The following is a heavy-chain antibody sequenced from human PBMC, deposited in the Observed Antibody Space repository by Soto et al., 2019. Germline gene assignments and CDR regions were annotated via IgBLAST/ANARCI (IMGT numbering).Heavy chain of an antibody. D-gene: IGHD1-26*01. CDR2: ISGSGGST. CDR3: AKGTLYSGSYPVSPFDY. V-gene: IGHV3-23*01. J-gene: IGHJ4*02. Sequence: PGGSLRLSCAASGFTFSSYAMSWVRQAPGKGLEWVSAISGSGGSTYYADSVKGRFTISRDNSKNTLYLQMNSLRAEDTAVYYCAKGTLYSGSYPVSPFDYWGQGTLVTVS. CDR1: GFTFSSYA.